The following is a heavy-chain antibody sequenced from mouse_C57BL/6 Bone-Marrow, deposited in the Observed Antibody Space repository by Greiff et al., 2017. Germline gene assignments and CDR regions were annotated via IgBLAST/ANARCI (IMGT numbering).Heavy chain of an antibody. Sequence: EVKLVESGGGLVKPGGSLKLSCAASGFTFSDYGMHWVRQAPEKGLEWVAYISSGSSTIYYADTVKGRFTISRDNAKNTLFLQMTSLRSEDTAMYYCASQNWDWYFDVWGTGTTVTVSS. CDR2: ISSGSSTI. D-gene: IGHD4-1*01. CDR1: GFTFSDYG. J-gene: IGHJ1*03. CDR3: ASQNWDWYFDV. V-gene: IGHV5-17*01.